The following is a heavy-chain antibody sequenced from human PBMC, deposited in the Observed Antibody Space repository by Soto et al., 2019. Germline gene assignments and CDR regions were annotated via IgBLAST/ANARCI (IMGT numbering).Heavy chain of an antibody. J-gene: IGHJ4*02. V-gene: IGHV3-30*18. CDR1: GFTFSSYG. CDR2: ISYDGSNK. D-gene: IGHD3-16*01. Sequence: QVQLVESGGGVVQPGRSLRLSCAASGFTFSSYGMHWVRQAPGKGLEWVAVISYDGSNKYYADSVKGRFTISRDNSKNTLYMQMNSLRAEETAVYYCAKDRFEGEHRGDFDYWGQGTLVTVSS. CDR3: AKDRFEGEHRGDFDY.